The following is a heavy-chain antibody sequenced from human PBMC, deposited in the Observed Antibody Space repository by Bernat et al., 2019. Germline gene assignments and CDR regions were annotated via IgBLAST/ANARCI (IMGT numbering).Heavy chain of an antibody. Sequence: QVQLVESGGGVVQPGRSLRLSCAASGFTFSSYAMHWVRQAPGKGLERVAVMSSDGSNKKHADSVKGRFTISRDDFKNTLYLEMNSLRVEDTAVYYCAGDRYSSGWYGADYYYYGMDVWGQGTTVTVSS. D-gene: IGHD6-19*01. CDR2: MSSDGSNK. CDR1: GFTFSSYA. J-gene: IGHJ6*02. V-gene: IGHV3-30-3*01. CDR3: AGDRYSSGWYGADYYYYGMDV.